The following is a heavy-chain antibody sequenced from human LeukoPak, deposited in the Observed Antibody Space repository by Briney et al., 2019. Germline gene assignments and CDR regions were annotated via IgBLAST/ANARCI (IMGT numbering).Heavy chain of an antibody. D-gene: IGHD3-10*01. CDR3: ARQSRDGSKTRGYYFDY. CDR2: IYPADSDT. Sequence: GESLKISCQVSGYIFTHYWIGWVRQMPGKGLESMEIIYPADSDTTYSPSFQGQVTISADKSISTVYLQWSSLKASDTAMYYCARQSRDGSKTRGYYFDYWGQGTLVTVS. J-gene: IGHJ4*02. V-gene: IGHV5-51*01. CDR1: GYIFTHYW.